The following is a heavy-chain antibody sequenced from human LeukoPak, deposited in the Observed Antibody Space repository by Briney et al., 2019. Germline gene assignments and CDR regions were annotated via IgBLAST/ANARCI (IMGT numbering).Heavy chain of an antibody. D-gene: IGHD5-18*01. CDR1: GGSISNGAHY. CDR2: IHNSGTT. CDR3: ARGQHSYGYFNGFDY. J-gene: IGHJ4*02. Sequence: SETLSLTCTFSGGSISNGAHYWSWIRQHPGKGLEWIGSIHNSGTTYSNPSLMSRVTISLDTSKNQFSLKLSSVTAADTAVYYCARGQHSYGYFNGFDYWGQGTLVTVSS. V-gene: IGHV4-31*03.